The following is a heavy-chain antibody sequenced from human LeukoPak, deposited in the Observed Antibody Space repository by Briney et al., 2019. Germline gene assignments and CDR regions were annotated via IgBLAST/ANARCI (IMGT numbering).Heavy chain of an antibody. CDR3: ARDSRGWSYYYYGMDV. V-gene: IGHV4-61*01. D-gene: IGHD6-19*01. CDR1: GGSVSSGNYY. CDR2: IYYSGSN. J-gene: IGHJ6*04. Sequence: SETLSLTCTVSGGSVSSGNYYWSWIRQPPGKALEWIGYIYYSGSNNYNPSLKSRVTITVDKSKNQFSLKLTSVTAADTAVYYCARDSRGWSYYYYGMDVWGKGTTVTVSS.